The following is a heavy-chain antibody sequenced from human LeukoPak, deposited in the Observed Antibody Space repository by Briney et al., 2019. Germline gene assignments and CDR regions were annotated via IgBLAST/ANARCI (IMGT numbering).Heavy chain of an antibody. CDR2: IYHSGST. D-gene: IGHD3-22*01. V-gene: IGHV4-4*02. CDR1: GGSIISSNW. J-gene: IGHJ5*02. CDR3: ARADYDTSGYFCWFDP. Sequence: SGTLSLTCAVSGGSIISSNWWSWVRQPPGKGLEWIGEIYHSGSTNYNPSLKSRVTISVDKSKNQFSLKLASVTAADTAVYYCARADYDTSGYFCWFDPWGQGILVTVSS.